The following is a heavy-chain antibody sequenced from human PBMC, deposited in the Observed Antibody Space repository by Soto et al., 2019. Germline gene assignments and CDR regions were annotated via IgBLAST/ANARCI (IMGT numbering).Heavy chain of an antibody. J-gene: IGHJ4*02. V-gene: IGHV3-72*01. Sequence: VRLVESGGGLVQPGGSLRLSCAVSGFTFSDHFMDWVRQTPGKGLEWVGRIRSKANNYITEYAASVKGRFTISRDDSKNSLYLQMNSLRIEDTAMYFCARDSSSCRGGHCYFDNWGQGTLVTVSS. CDR2: IRSKANNYIT. CDR3: ARDSSSCRGGHCYFDN. CDR1: GFTFSDHF. D-gene: IGHD2-21*02.